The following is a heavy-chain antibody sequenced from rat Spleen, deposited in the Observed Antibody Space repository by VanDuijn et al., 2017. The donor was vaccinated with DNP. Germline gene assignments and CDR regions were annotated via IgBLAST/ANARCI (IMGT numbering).Heavy chain of an antibody. Sequence: EVQLVESGGGLVQPGRSLKLSCVASGFTFNNYWMTWIRQAPGKGLEWIASITNTGGSTYYLDSVKGRFTISRDNAKSTLYLQMNSLGSEDTATYYCTRKYTTDDYWYFDFWGPGTMVTVSS. J-gene: IGHJ1*01. CDR2: ITNTGGST. D-gene: IGHD1-6*01. CDR1: GFTFNNYW. CDR3: TRKYTTDDYWYFDF. V-gene: IGHV5-31*01.